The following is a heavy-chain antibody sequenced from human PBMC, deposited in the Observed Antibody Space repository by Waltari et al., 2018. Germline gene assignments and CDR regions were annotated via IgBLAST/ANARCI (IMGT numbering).Heavy chain of an antibody. V-gene: IGHV4-38-2*02. Sequence: QVQLQESGPGLVKPSETLSLTCTVSGYSISRGYYWGWIRQPPRKGLVWIGSIYHSGSTSYNPSLKSRVTISVDTSKNQFSLKLSSVTAADTAVYYCARVYSSSSGIDYWGQGTLVTVSS. CDR3: ARVYSSSSGIDY. CDR1: GYSISRGYY. D-gene: IGHD6-6*01. J-gene: IGHJ4*02. CDR2: IYHSGST.